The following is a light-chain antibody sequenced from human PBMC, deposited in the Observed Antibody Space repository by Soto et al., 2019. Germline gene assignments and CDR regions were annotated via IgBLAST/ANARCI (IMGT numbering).Light chain of an antibody. V-gene: IGLV1-44*01. J-gene: IGLJ1*01. Sequence: SILAHSPSCSVTPGLIFTIACSGSSSNIVGNTVNWYQHLPGTAPKVLIYTDNKRTSGVPDRFSGSKSGTSASLAISGLQPADEAAYSCLTWDESLNTRVFGNGTKVTAL. CDR2: TDN. CDR3: LTWDESLNTRV. CDR1: SSNIVGNT.